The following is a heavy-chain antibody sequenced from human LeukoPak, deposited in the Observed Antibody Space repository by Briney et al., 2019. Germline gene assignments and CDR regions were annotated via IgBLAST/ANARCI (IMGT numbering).Heavy chain of an antibody. CDR1: SGSISSGSYY. Sequence: PSQTLSLTCTVSSGSISSGSYYWSWIRQPAGQGLEWIGRMYTSGSTNYNPSLKSRVTISVDTSKNQFSLKLSSVTAADTAVYYCARGASSSSAIGYYYYYMDVWGKGTTVTVSS. CDR2: MYTSGST. CDR3: ARGASSSSAIGYYYYYMDV. V-gene: IGHV4-61*02. J-gene: IGHJ6*03. D-gene: IGHD6-6*01.